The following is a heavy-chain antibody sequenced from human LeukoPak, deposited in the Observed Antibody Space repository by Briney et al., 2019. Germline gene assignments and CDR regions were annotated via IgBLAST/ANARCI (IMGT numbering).Heavy chain of an antibody. CDR2: INWNGGST. D-gene: IGHD3-3*01. J-gene: IGHJ4*02. CDR1: RFTFSSYA. Sequence: PGGSLRLSCGASRFTFSSYAMSWVRQAPGKGLEWVSGINWNGGSTGYADSVKGRFTISRDNAKNSLYLQMNSLTAEDTALYYCATGGITIFGVVTYPNDWGQGTLVTVSS. V-gene: IGHV3-20*04. CDR3: ATGGITIFGVVTYPND.